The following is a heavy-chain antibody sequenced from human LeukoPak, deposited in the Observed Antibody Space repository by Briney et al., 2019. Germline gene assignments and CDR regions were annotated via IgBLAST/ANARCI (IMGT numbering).Heavy chain of an antibody. J-gene: IGHJ4*02. D-gene: IGHD3-22*01. CDR3: ARAVRRSGYYKDYYFHY. CDR1: GFSFSSYW. Sequence: GGSLRLSCGASGFSFSSYWMHWVRQAPGKGLVWVSRINSDGSSTNYADSVKGRFTISRDNAKNTLYLQMNSLRAEDTAVYYCARAVRRSGYYKDYYFHYWGQGTLVTVSS. CDR2: INSDGSST. V-gene: IGHV3-74*01.